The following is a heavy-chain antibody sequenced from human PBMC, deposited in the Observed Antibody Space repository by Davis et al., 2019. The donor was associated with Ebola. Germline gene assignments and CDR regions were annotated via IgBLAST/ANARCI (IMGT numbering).Heavy chain of an antibody. CDR3: ARGLGLGWFDP. CDR2: IYHSGST. J-gene: IGHJ5*02. V-gene: IGHV4-59*04. Sequence: ESLKISCAASGFTFSSYSMHWVRQPPGKGLEWIGYIYHSGSTYYNPSLKSRVTISVDTSKNQFSLKLNSVTAADTAVYYCARGLGLGWFDPWGQGTLVTVSS. CDR1: GFTFSSYS.